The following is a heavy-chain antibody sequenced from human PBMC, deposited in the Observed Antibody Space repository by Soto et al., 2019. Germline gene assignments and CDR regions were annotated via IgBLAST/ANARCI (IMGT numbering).Heavy chain of an antibody. CDR2: INPNSGGT. CDR3: ANLRGIAAAGTHRVDFDY. J-gene: IGHJ4*02. Sequence: GASVKVSCKASGYTFTGYYMHWVRQAPGQGLEWMGWINPNSGGTNYAQKFQGRVTMTRDTSISTAYMELSRLRSDDTAVYYCANLRGIAAAGTHRVDFDYWGQGTLVTVSS. D-gene: IGHD6-13*01. CDR1: GYTFTGYY. V-gene: IGHV1-2*02.